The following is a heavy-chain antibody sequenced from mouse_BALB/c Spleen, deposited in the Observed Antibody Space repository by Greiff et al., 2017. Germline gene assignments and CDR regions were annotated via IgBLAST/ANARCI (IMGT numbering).Heavy chain of an antibody. CDR1: GFSLTSYG. D-gene: IGHD2-14*01. Sequence: VKLVESGPGLVAPSQSLSITCTVSGFSLTSYGVHWVRQPPGKGLEWLGVIWAGGSTNYNSALMSRLSISKDNSKSQVFLKMNSLQTDDTAMYYCARDGYPAFAYWGQGTLVTVSA. J-gene: IGHJ3*01. CDR3: ARDGYPAFAY. CDR2: IWAGGST. V-gene: IGHV2-9*02.